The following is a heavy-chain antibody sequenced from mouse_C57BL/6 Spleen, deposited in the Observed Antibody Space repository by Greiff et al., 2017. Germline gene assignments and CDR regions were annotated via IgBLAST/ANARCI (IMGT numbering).Heavy chain of an antibody. V-gene: IGHV1-50*01. J-gene: IGHJ3*01. D-gene: IGHD2-4*01. Sequence: QVQLQQPGAELVKPGASVKLSCKASGYTFTSYWMQWVKQRPGQGLEWIGEIDPSDSYTNYNQKFKGKATLTVDTSSSTAYMQLSSLTSEDSAVYYCARRNDYAWYAYWGQGTLVTVSA. CDR2: IDPSDSYT. CDR1: GYTFTSYW. CDR3: ARRNDYAWYAY.